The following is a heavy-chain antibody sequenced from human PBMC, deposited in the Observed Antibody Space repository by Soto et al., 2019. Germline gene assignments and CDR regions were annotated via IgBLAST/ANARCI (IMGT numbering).Heavy chain of an antibody. J-gene: IGHJ4*02. Sequence: EVQLLESGGGLVQPGGSLRLSCAASGITISNYPMSWVRQAPGKGLDWVSGISGSGDRTYYADSAKGRFTISKDISKNSLFLQLDSLGVEDPAVYFGVKDDGGYPATAPHWGQGTLVTVSS. CDR2: ISGSGDRT. D-gene: IGHD3-22*01. CDR3: VKDDGGYPATAPH. V-gene: IGHV3-23*01. CDR1: GITISNYP.